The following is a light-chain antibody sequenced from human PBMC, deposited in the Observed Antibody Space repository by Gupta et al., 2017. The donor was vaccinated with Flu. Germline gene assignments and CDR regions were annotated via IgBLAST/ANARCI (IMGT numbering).Light chain of an antibody. CDR3: HVSEDRRNTAVV. Sequence: SYVLTQPPSLSVSPGETATFTCGGHNIGGKSVHWYQQKAGPAPALVVYDDEDRLLGMHDSFCASNSGTTATLTITTVEAGEEAAYFCHVSEDRRNTAVVFGGGTKLTVL. CDR1: NIGGKS. J-gene: IGLJ3*02. V-gene: IGLV3-21*02. CDR2: DDE.